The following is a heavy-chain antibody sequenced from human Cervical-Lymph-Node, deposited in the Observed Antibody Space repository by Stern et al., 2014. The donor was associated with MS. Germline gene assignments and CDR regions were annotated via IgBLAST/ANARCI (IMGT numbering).Heavy chain of an antibody. D-gene: IGHD3-10*01. CDR2: IYYSGRT. J-gene: IGHJ4*02. V-gene: IGHV4-39*01. Sequence: QLQLQESGPGLVKPSETLSLTCTVSCGSISSSSYYWGWIRQPPGKGLEWIGSIYYSGRTYYTPSLKSRVPISVDTSKNQFSLKLSSVTAADTAVYYCARHLEWFGGYWGQGTLVTVSS. CDR3: ARHLEWFGGY. CDR1: CGSISSSSYY.